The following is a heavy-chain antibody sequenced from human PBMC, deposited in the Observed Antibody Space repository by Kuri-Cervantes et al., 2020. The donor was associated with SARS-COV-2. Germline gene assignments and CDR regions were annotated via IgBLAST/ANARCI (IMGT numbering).Heavy chain of an antibody. CDR3: ASLWFGEPGYYFDY. J-gene: IGHJ4*02. CDR2: IYHSGST. D-gene: IGHD3-10*01. V-gene: IGHV4-38-2*02. Sequence: GSLRLSCTVSGYSISSGYYWGWIRQPPGKGLEWIGSIYHSGSTYYNPSLKSRVTISVDTSKNQFSLKLSSVTAADTAVYYCASLWFGEPGYYFDYWGQGTLVTVSS. CDR1: GYSISSGYY.